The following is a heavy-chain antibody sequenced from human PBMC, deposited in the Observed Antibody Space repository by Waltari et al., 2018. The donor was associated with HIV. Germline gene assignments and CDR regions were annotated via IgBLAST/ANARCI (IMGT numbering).Heavy chain of an antibody. D-gene: IGHD6-19*01. Sequence: VQLVQSGAEEKKPGASVKISCKASGYSFTSHAIHWVRQAPGQRLEWVGWVNTANGHTKESQNFQGRVTITRDTSATTASMELNSLRSEDTAVYYCAREMSLIRVIAVAMDV. CDR1: GYSFTSHA. J-gene: IGHJ6*01. CDR2: VNTANGHT. V-gene: IGHV1-3*05. CDR3: AREMSLIRVIAVAMDV.